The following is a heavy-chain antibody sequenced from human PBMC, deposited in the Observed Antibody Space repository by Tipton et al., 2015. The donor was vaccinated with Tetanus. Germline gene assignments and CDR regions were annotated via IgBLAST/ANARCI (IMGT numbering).Heavy chain of an antibody. CDR2: IYNGDRT. Sequence: SLRLSCAVSGFTVSNYYMSWVRQAPGKGLEWVSLIYNGDRTSHADSVKGRFTISRDKSKNTLYLQMNSLRAEDTAVYYCAREAGGFVYWGQGTLVTVSS. CDR3: AREAGGFVY. CDR1: GFTVSNYY. J-gene: IGHJ4*02. D-gene: IGHD3-10*01. V-gene: IGHV3-53*01.